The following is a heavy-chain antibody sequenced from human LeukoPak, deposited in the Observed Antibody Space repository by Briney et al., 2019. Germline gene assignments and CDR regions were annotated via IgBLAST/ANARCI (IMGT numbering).Heavy chain of an antibody. D-gene: IGHD6-19*01. Sequence: SETLSLTCTVSGGSINNYYWSWIRQPPGKAVEWIGYVYYTGSTNYNPSLKSRVTISVDSSKTQFSLNLRSATAADTAVYFCARDSRYASGRVFDNWGQGTLVTVSS. CDR2: VYYTGST. V-gene: IGHV4-59*01. J-gene: IGHJ4*02. CDR1: GGSINNYY. CDR3: ARDSRYASGRVFDN.